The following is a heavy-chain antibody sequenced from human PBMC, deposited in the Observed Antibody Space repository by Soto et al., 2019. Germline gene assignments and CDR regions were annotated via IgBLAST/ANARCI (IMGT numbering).Heavy chain of an antibody. V-gene: IGHV4-39*01. CDR2: IFYSGTA. J-gene: IGHJ4*02. Sequence: SETLSLTCTDSGASIDSSAYYWAWIRQPPGKGLEWIGSIFYSGTAYYNPSLAGRVTMSVDTSKNQFSLNLNSVTAADTAVYFCGRPGGDFVLPRDYWGPGTLVPISS. CDR3: GRPGGDFVLPRDY. D-gene: IGHD2-21*02. CDR1: GASIDSSAYY.